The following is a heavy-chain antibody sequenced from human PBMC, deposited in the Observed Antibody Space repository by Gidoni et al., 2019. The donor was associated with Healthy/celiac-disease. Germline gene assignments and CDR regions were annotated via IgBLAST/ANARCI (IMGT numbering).Heavy chain of an antibody. V-gene: IGHV3-73*02. CDR3: TSTDCSSTSCYGPYAFDI. J-gene: IGHJ3*02. Sequence: EVQLVESGGGLVQPGGSLKLSCAACGFTFSGSGMHWVRQASGKGLEWVGRIRSKANSYATAYAASVKGRFTISRDDSKNTAYLQMNSLKTEDTAVYYCTSTDCSSTSCYGPYAFDIWGQGTMVTVSS. D-gene: IGHD2-2*01. CDR2: IRSKANSYAT. CDR1: GFTFSGSG.